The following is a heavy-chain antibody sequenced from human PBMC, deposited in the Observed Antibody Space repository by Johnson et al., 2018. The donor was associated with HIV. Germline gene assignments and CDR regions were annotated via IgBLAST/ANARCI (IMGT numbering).Heavy chain of an antibody. CDR2: SWNSGSI. CDR1: GFTVSSNY. Sequence: MLLVESGGGLIQPGGSLRLSCAASGFTVSSNYMSWVRQAPGQGLEWVAGISWNSGSIGYADSVQGRFTISRDQAKNSLFLQLNSLGAEDTAVFYCASGWVIAASDAFDIWGQGTMVTVSS. V-gene: IGHV3-53*01. J-gene: IGHJ3*02. CDR3: ASGWVIAASDAFDI. D-gene: IGHD6-13*01.